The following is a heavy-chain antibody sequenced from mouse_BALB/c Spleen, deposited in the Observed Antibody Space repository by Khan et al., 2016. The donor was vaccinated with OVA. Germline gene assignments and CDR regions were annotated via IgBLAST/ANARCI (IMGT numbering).Heavy chain of an antibody. CDR3: ARVYGGDFDY. V-gene: IGHV3-2*02. D-gene: IGHD1-1*01. J-gene: IGHJ2*01. CDR1: GYSITSDYA. CDR2: ISYSGNT. Sequence: EVQLQESGPGLVKPSQSLSLTCTVTGYSITSDYAWNWIRQFPGNKPEWMGFISYSGNTNYNPSLKSRISITRDTSKNQFFLQLNSVTTEDTATYYCARVYGGDFDYWDQGTTLTVSS.